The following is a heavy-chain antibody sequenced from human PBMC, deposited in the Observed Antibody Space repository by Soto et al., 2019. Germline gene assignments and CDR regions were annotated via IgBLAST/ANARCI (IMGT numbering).Heavy chain of an antibody. V-gene: IGHV3-23*01. D-gene: IGHD6-25*01. Sequence: GGALRLSCVGSGFNFAGYALAWVRQPPGKGLEWVTSISGPSYASFTADSLRGRFTVYRDNSKDTLFLQMKNLRAEDTAIYYCAKTPMEAAGTQCFDLWGHGTLVTVSS. CDR2: ISGPSYAS. J-gene: IGHJ4*01. CDR3: AKTPMEAAGTQCFDL. CDR1: GFNFAGYA.